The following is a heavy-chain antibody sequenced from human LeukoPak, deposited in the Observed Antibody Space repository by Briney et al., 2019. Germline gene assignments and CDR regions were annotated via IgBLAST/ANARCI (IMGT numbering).Heavy chain of an antibody. Sequence: SQTLSLTCAVSGDSVSSSSAVWNWIRQSPSRGLEWLGRTYYRSKWHNEYAESVKSRITITSDTSKNQFSLQLNSVTPEDTAEYFCAGTTDYSSFLAFWGQGTLVTVSS. CDR2: TYYRSKWHN. D-gene: IGHD4-11*01. J-gene: IGHJ4*02. CDR1: GDSVSSSSAV. CDR3: AGTTDYSSFLAF. V-gene: IGHV6-1*01.